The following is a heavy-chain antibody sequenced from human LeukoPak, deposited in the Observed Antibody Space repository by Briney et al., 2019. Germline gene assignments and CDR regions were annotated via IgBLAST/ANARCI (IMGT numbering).Heavy chain of an antibody. CDR1: GFTFSSYA. V-gene: IGHV3-30*04. J-gene: IGHJ4*02. CDR3: AKDRIAVAGGDYFDY. Sequence: PGGSLRLSCAASGFTFSSYAMHWVRQAPGKGLERVAVISYDGSNKYYADSVKGRFTISRDNSRNTLYLQMNSLRAEDTAVYYCAKDRIAVAGGDYFDYWGQGTLVTVSS. D-gene: IGHD6-19*01. CDR2: ISYDGSNK.